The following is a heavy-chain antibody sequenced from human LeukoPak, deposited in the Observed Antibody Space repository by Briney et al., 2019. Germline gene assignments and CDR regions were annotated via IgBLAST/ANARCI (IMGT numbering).Heavy chain of an antibody. J-gene: IGHJ4*02. Sequence: SETLSLTCAVYGGSFSGYYWSWIRQPPGKGLEWIGEINHSGSTYYNPSLKSRVTISVDTSKKQFSLKVNSVTAADTAVYYCARNGSKVGAAGPVGGYFDYWGRGTLVTVSS. CDR3: ARNGSKVGAAGPVGGYFDY. CDR2: INHSGST. CDR1: GGSFSGYY. D-gene: IGHD1-26*01. V-gene: IGHV4-34*01.